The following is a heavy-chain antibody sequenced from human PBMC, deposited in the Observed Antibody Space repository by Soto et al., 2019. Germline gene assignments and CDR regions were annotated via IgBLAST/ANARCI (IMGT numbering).Heavy chain of an antibody. D-gene: IGHD2-15*01. CDR2: INTGNGNT. CDR1: GYTFTSYA. V-gene: IGHV1-3*04. Sequence: ASVKVSCKASGYTFTSYAMQWVRQAPGQRLEWMGWINTGNGNTKYSQKFQGRVTTTRDTSASTAYMELSSLRSEDTAVYYCARGPGGPDGHGDYWGQGTLVTAPQ. J-gene: IGHJ4*02. CDR3: ARGPGGPDGHGDY.